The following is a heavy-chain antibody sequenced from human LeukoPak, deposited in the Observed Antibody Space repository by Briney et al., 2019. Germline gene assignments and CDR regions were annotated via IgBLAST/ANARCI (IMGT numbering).Heavy chain of an antibody. CDR3: ARVSRWLQCDY. Sequence: GGSLRLSCTASGFTFSSYWMSWVRQAPGKGLEWVANIKQDGSEKYYVESVKGRFTISRDNAKNSLYLQMNSLRAEDTAVYYCARVSRWLQCDYWGQGTLVTVSS. J-gene: IGHJ4*02. CDR1: GFTFSSYW. D-gene: IGHD5-24*01. CDR2: IKQDGSEK. V-gene: IGHV3-7*01.